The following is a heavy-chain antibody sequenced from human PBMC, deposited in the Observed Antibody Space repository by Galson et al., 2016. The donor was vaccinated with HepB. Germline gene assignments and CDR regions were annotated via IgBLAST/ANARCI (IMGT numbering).Heavy chain of an antibody. CDR2: ISYAGST. Sequence: TLSLTCTVSGVSISSTYYYWSWIRQHPGNGLEWIGYISYAGSTYYNPSPKSRVTLSIDTSENQFSLRLSSMTAADTAVYYCARTIEYLDSSGGFDPWGQGTLVTVSS. V-gene: IGHV4-31*03. CDR3: ARTIEYLDSSGGFDP. D-gene: IGHD2-15*01. J-gene: IGHJ5*02. CDR1: GVSISSTYYY.